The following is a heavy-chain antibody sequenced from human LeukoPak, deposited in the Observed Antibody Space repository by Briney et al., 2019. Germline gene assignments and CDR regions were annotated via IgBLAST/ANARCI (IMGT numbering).Heavy chain of an antibody. J-gene: IGHJ4*02. CDR1: GFTFSTYA. Sequence: GGSLRLSCAASGFTFSTYAMSWVRQAPGKGLDWVSTISDGGSDTHYADSVKGRFTISRDNSKNTLYLQMNSLRAEDAAVYYCAKALYGDYGRFDYWGQGTLVTVSS. CDR3: AKALYGDYGRFDY. CDR2: ISDGGSDT. D-gene: IGHD4-17*01. V-gene: IGHV3-23*01.